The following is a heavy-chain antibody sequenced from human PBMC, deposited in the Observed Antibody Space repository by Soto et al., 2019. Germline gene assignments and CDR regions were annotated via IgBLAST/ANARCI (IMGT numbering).Heavy chain of an antibody. CDR1: GFTFNTYY. J-gene: IGHJ4*02. V-gene: IGHV3-7*01. CDR2: IKQDGSDK. CDR3: ARGDLH. Sequence: EVQLVESGGGLVQPGGSLSLSCATSGFTFNTYYMSWVRQAPGKGLEWVANIKQDGSDKKYVDSVKGRFTISRDNAKNSLYLQMNSLRAEDTAVYYCARGDLHWGQGTLVTVSS.